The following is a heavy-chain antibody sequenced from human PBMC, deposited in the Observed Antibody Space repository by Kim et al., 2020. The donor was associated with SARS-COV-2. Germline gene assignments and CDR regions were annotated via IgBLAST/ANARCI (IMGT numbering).Heavy chain of an antibody. CDR1: GGSISSGGYY. CDR2: IYYSGST. CDR3: ARDPRKNPVPLGYYYYYGMDV. Sequence: SETLSLTCTVSGGSISSGGYYWSWIRQHPGKGLEWIGYIYYSGSTYYNPSLKSGVTISVDTSKNQFSLKLSSVTAADTAVYYCARDPRKNPVPLGYYYYYGMDVWGQGTTVTVSS. J-gene: IGHJ6*02. V-gene: IGHV4-31*03.